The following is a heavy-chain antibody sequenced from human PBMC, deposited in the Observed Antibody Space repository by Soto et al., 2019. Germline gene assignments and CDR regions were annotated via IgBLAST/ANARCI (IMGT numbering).Heavy chain of an antibody. V-gene: IGHV3-9*01. J-gene: IGHJ4*02. CDR3: AKDIGNTYYDILTGPLDY. D-gene: IGHD3-9*01. CDR1: GFTFDDYA. CDR2: ISWNSGSI. Sequence: EVQLVESGGGLVQPGRSLRLSCAASGFTFDDYAMHWVRQAPGKGLEWVSGISWNSGSIGYVDSVKGRFTISRDNAKNSLYLQMNSLRAEDTALYYCAKDIGNTYYDILTGPLDYWGQGTLVTVSS.